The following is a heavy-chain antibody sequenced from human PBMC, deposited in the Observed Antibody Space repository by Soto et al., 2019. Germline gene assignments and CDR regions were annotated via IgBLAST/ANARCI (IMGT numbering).Heavy chain of an antibody. CDR2: IYYSGHT. J-gene: IGHJ5*02. V-gene: IGHV4-31*03. CDR1: GGSISSGGSY. CDR3: ARDRIDFASRAEWFDP. D-gene: IGHD2-2*01. Sequence: SETLSLTCTVSGGSISSGGSYWSWIRQRPGKGLEWIGYIYYSGHTYYNPSLTSRVTISLDTSRNQFSLSLNSVTAADTAVYFCARDRIDFASRAEWFDPWGQGSLVTVSS.